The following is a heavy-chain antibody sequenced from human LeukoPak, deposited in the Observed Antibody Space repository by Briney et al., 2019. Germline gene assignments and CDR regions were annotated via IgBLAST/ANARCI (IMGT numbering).Heavy chain of an antibody. D-gene: IGHD2-15*01. CDR2: ISSSSSYI. V-gene: IGHV3-21*01. J-gene: IGHJ4*02. CDR3: ARDRYCSGGSCYGTTYYFDY. CDR1: GFTFSSYS. Sequence: GGSLRLSCAASGFTFSSYSMNWVRQAPGKGLEWVSSISSSSSYIYYADSVKGRFTISRDNAKNSLYLQMNSLRAEDTAVYYCARDRYCSGGSCYGTTYYFDYRGQGTLVTVSS.